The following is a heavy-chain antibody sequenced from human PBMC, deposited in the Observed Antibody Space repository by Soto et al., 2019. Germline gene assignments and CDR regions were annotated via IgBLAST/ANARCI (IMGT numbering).Heavy chain of an antibody. D-gene: IGHD5-12*01. J-gene: IGHJ3*02. CDR2: INGDGSSA. CDR1: GFTFNSYW. CDR3: TRDERWLQRHDPFEM. V-gene: IGHV3-74*01. Sequence: EVQLVESGGGLVQPGGSLRLSCAASGFTFNSYWMHWVRQAPAKGLVWVSRINGDGSSADYADSVKGRFTVSRDNAKNTQYLQMNSLPADATAVYFCTRDERWLQRHDPFEMWGQGTVVTVSS.